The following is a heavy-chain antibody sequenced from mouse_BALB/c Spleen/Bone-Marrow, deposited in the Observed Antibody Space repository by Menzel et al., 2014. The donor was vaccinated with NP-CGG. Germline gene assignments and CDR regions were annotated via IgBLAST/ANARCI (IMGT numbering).Heavy chain of an antibody. J-gene: IGHJ3*01. V-gene: IGHV5-12-1*01. Sequence: EVQLVESGGGLVKPGGSLKLSCAASGFAFSSYDMSWVRQTPEKRLEWVAYISSGGGSTYYADTVKGRFTISRDNAKNTLYLQMSSLKSEDTAMYYCALNWDSAYWGQGTLVTVSA. D-gene: IGHD4-1*02. CDR1: GFAFSSYD. CDR2: ISSGGGST. CDR3: ALNWDSAY.